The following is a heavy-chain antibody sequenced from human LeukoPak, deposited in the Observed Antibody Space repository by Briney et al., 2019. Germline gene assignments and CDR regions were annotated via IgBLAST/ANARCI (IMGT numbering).Heavy chain of an antibody. CDR1: GFTFSSYG. Sequence: GGSLRLSCAASGFTFSSYGMHWVRQAPGKGLEWVAVISYDGSNTYYADSVKGRFTISRDNSKNTLYLQMNSLRAEDTAVYYCARSPYYYGSGSLYYYYGMDVWGQGTTVTVSS. CDR3: ARSPYYYGSGSLYYYYGMDV. D-gene: IGHD3-10*01. V-gene: IGHV3-30*03. J-gene: IGHJ6*02. CDR2: ISYDGSNT.